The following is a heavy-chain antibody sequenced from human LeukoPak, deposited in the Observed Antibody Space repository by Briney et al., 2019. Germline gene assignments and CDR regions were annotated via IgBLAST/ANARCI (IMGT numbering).Heavy chain of an antibody. CDR3: ARGGLAAAGSNFDY. D-gene: IGHD6-13*01. V-gene: IGHV1-69*04. Sequence: ASVKVSCKASGGTFSSYAISWVRQAPGQGLEWMGRIIPILGIANYAQKFQGRVTITADKSTSTAYMELSSLRSEDTAVYYCARGGLAAAGSNFDYSGQGALVTVSS. CDR1: GGTFSSYA. CDR2: IIPILGIA. J-gene: IGHJ4*02.